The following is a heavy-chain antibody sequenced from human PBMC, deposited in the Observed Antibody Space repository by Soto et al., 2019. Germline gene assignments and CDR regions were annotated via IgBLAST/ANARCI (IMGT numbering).Heavy chain of an antibody. CDR3: VRDMGSPPHSDY. V-gene: IGHV1-18*01. CDR2: NSPYNGNT. CDR1: GYTFNNHG. D-gene: IGHD3-16*01. Sequence: GASVKVSCKASGYTFNNHGISWVRQAPGHGLEWIGWNSPYNGNTNYPQNLQGRVSMTSDTSTSTAYMELRSLTSDDTAVYFCVRDMGSPPHSDYWGPGTLVTVSS. J-gene: IGHJ4*02.